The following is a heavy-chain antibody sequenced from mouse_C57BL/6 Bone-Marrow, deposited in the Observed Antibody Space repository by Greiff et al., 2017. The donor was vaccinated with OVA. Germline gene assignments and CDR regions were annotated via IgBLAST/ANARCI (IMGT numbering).Heavy chain of an antibody. V-gene: IGHV5-9*01. J-gene: IGHJ1*03. CDR3: ARDPYFDV. CDR2: ISGGGGNT. Sequence: EVNVVESGGGLVKPGGSLKLSCAASGFTFSSYTMSWVRQTPEKRLEWVATISGGGGNTYYPDSVKGRFTISRDNAKNTLYLQMSSLRSEDTALYYCARDPYFDVWGTGTTVTVSS. CDR1: GFTFSSYT.